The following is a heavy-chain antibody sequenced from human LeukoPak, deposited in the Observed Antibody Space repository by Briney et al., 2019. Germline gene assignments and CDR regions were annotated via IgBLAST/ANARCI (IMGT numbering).Heavy chain of an antibody. J-gene: IGHJ3*02. Sequence: SQTLSLTCTVSGGSVSDVNYYWSRIRQPPGKGLEWIGFIYHNVTTYYNPSLKSRVTISVDGSKNHFSLRLTSVTAADTAVYYCATWGTSLLLPQHDAFDIWGQGTMVTVSS. CDR2: IYHNVTT. D-gene: IGHD2-15*01. V-gene: IGHV4-30-2*01. CDR1: GGSVSDVNYY. CDR3: ATWGTSLLLPQHDAFDI.